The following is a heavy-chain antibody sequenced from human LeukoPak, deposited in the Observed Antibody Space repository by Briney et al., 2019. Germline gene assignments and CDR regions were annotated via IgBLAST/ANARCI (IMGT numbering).Heavy chain of an antibody. J-gene: IGHJ4*02. CDR2: NSAYNGNT. Sequence: ASVKVSCKASGYTFTSYGISWVRQAPGQGLEWMGWNSAYNGNTNYAQKLQGRVTMTTDTSTSTAYMELRSLRSDDTAVYYCARALKEDIVATTEDYWGQGTLVTVSS. CDR3: ARALKEDIVATTEDY. D-gene: IGHD5-12*01. V-gene: IGHV1-18*01. CDR1: GYTFTSYG.